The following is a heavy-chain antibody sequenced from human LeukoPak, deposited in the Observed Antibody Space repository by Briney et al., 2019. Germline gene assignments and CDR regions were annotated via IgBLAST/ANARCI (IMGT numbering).Heavy chain of an antibody. CDR1: GGSISSHY. Sequence: SETLSLTCTVSGGSISSHYWSWLRQPAGKGLEYIGRIHTSGITNYNPSLKSRVAMSGDTSKNQFYLNLRSVTAADTAVYYCARDLGSNYVYFDYWGQGSLVTVSS. V-gene: IGHV4-4*07. CDR2: IHTSGIT. D-gene: IGHD1-26*01. CDR3: ARDLGSNYVYFDY. J-gene: IGHJ4*02.